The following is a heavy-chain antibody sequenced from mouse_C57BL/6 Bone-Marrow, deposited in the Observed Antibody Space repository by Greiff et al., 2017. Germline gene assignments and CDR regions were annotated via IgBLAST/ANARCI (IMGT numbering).Heavy chain of an antibody. CDR1: GYTFTGYW. CDR3: ARGCLMVTTDYYAMDY. J-gene: IGHJ4*01. Sequence: QVQLKESGAELMKPGASVKLSCKATGYTFTGYWIEWVKQRPGHGLEWIGEILPGSGSTNYNEKFKGKATFTADTSSNTAYMQLSSLTTEDSAIYYCARGCLMVTTDYYAMDYWGQGTSVTVSS. V-gene: IGHV1-9*01. D-gene: IGHD2-2*01. CDR2: ILPGSGST.